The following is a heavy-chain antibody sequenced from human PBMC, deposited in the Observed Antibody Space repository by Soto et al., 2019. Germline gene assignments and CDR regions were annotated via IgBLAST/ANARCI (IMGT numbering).Heavy chain of an antibody. CDR3: TRHASPNYYSHMDV. V-gene: IGHV3-73*01. CDR2: IRSKANSYAT. J-gene: IGHJ6*03. CDR1: GFSFSGSA. Sequence: GGSLRLSCAASGFSFSGSAMDWVRQASGKGLEWVGRIRSKANSYATAYAASVKGRVTISRDDSKNTAYLQMNSLKTEDTAVYYCTRHASPNYYSHMDVWGKGTTVTVSS.